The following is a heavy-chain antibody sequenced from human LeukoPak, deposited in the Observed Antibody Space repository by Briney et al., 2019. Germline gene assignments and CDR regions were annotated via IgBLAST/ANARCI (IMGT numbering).Heavy chain of an antibody. CDR2: INPNSGGT. Sequence: ASVKVSCKASGYTFTGYYMHWVRQAPGQGLEWMGRINPNSGGTNYAQKFQGRVTMTRDTSISTAYMELSRLGSDDTAVYYCARDPSSSWYSEWVNYYMDVWGKGTTVTVSS. J-gene: IGHJ6*03. D-gene: IGHD6-13*01. CDR3: ARDPSSSWYSEWVNYYMDV. V-gene: IGHV1-2*06. CDR1: GYTFTGYY.